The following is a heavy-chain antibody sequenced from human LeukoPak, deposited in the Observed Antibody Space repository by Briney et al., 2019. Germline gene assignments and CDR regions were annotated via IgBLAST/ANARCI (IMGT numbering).Heavy chain of an antibody. D-gene: IGHD6-13*01. Sequence: GGSLRLSCAASGFTFSSYSMNWVRQAPGEGLEWVSYISSLSGTIYYADSVKGRFTISRDNAKNSLYLQMNSLRAEDTAVYYCATSRGSWPDYFDYWGQGTLVTVSS. CDR1: GFTFSSYS. J-gene: IGHJ4*02. CDR3: ATSRGSWPDYFDY. V-gene: IGHV3-48*04. CDR2: ISSLSGTI.